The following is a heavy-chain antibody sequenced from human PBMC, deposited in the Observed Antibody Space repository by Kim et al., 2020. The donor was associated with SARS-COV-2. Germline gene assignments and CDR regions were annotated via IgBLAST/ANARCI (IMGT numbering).Heavy chain of an antibody. Sequence: GGSLRLSCAASGFTFSSYAMSWVRQAPGKGLEWVSAISGSGGSTYYADSVKGRFTISRDNSKNTLYLQMNSLRAEDTAVYYCAKASIYYYGSGSYYTDWGQGTLVTVSS. J-gene: IGHJ4*02. V-gene: IGHV3-23*01. CDR2: ISGSGGST. CDR1: GFTFSSYA. D-gene: IGHD3-10*01. CDR3: AKASIYYYGSGSYYTD.